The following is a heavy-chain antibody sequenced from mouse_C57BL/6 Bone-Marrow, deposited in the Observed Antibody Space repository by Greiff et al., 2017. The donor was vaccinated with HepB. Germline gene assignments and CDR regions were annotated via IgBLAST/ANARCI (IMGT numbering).Heavy chain of an antibody. V-gene: IGHV1-61*01. D-gene: IGHD1-1*01. Sequence: QVQLQQPGAELVRPGSSVKLSCKASGYTFTSYWMDWVKQRPGQGLEWIGNIYPSDSENHYNQKFKDKATLTVDKSSSTAYMQLSSLTSEDSAVYYCARKNYYGSSVWFAYWGQGTRVIVSA. CDR1: GYTFTSYW. CDR3: ARKNYYGSSVWFAY. J-gene: IGHJ3*01. CDR2: IYPSDSEN.